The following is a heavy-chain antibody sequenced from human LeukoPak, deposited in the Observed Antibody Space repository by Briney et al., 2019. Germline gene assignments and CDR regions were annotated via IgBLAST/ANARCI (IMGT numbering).Heavy chain of an antibody. D-gene: IGHD3-22*01. CDR3: ARIRERGSGYPDY. CDR2: IYYSGST. V-gene: IGHV4-39*01. Sequence: KSSETLSHTCTVSGGSISSSSYYWGWIRQPPGKGLEWIGSIYYSGSTYYNPSLKSRVTISVDTSKNQFSLKLSSVTAADTAVYYCARIRERGSGYPDYWGQGTLVTVSS. CDR1: GGSISSSSYY. J-gene: IGHJ4*02.